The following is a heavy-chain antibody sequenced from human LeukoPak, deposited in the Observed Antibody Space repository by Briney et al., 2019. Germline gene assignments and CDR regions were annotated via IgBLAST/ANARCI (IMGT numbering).Heavy chain of an antibody. CDR1: GFTFSSYW. D-gene: IGHD3-22*01. Sequence: GGSLRLSCAASGFTFSSYWMSWVRQAPGKGLEWVANIKQDGSEKYYVDSVKGRFTISRDNAKNSLYLQMNSLRAEDTAVYYCARGSTYCDSSGQVPFNYWGQGTLVTVSS. CDR3: ARGSTYCDSSGQVPFNY. J-gene: IGHJ4*02. CDR2: IKQDGSEK. V-gene: IGHV3-7*03.